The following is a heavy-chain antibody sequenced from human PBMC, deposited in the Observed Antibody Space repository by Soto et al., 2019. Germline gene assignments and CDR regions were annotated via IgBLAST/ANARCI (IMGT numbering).Heavy chain of an antibody. CDR3: ARTSSAWSDFHYYSLDV. CDR1: GFTFNSYG. V-gene: IGHV3-30*03. J-gene: IGHJ6*02. CDR2: ISYDSTKT. D-gene: IGHD2-2*01. Sequence: QVQLVESGGGVVQPGRSLRLSCAASGFTFNSYGMHWVRQGPGNGLEWVAFISYDSTKTYYADSVKGRFTISRDNSNSALYVQMNSLMGEDTALYYCARTSSAWSDFHYYSLDVWGQGTTVTVSS.